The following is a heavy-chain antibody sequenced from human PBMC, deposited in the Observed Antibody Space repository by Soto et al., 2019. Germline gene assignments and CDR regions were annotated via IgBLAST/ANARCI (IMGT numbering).Heavy chain of an antibody. D-gene: IGHD3-3*01. V-gene: IGHV4-31*03. CDR3: ARVERITIFGVVTRTFDY. CDR1: GGSISSGGYY. Sequence: QVQLQESGPGLVKPSQTLSLTCTVSGGSISSGGYYWSWIRQHPGKGLEWIGYNYYSGSTYYNPSHKSRVTISVDTSKNQFSLKLSSVTAADTAVYYCARVERITIFGVVTRTFDYWGQGTLVTVSS. J-gene: IGHJ4*02. CDR2: NYYSGST.